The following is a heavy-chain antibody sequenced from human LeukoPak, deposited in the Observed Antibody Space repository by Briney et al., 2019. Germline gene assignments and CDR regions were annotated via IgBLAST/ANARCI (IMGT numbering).Heavy chain of an antibody. CDR1: GGSISSYY. J-gene: IGHJ4*02. CDR2: IYTSGST. CDR3: AREDTAMVPHVSDYFDY. Sequence: SETLSLTCTVSGGSISSYYWSWIRQPAGKGLEWIGRIYTSGSTNYNPSLKSRVTMSVDTSKNQFSLKLSSVTAADTAVYYCAREDTAMVPHVSDYFDYWGQGTLVTASS. D-gene: IGHD5-18*01. V-gene: IGHV4-4*07.